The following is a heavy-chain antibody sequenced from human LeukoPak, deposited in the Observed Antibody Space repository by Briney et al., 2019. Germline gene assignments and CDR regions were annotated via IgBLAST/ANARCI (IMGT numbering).Heavy chain of an antibody. V-gene: IGHV3-23*01. D-gene: IGHD1-20*01. J-gene: IGHJ5*02. CDR3: AKDFSPYNWKLPHPRPPLNWFDP. CDR2: ISGSGGST. CDR1: GFTFSSYA. Sequence: GGSLRLSCAASGFTFSSYAMSWVRQAPGKGLEWVSAISGSGGSTYYADSVKGRFTISRDNSKNTLCLQMNSLRAEDTAVYYCAKDFSPYNWKLPHPRPPLNWFDPWGQGTLVTVSS.